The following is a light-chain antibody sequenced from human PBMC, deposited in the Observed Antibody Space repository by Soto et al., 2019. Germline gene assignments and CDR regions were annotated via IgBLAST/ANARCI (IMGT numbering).Light chain of an antibody. V-gene: IGLV1-40*01. CDR3: QSYDSSLSGPRI. CDR1: SSNIGAGFH. J-gene: IGLJ2*01. Sequence: QSVLTQLPSVSGAPGQRVTISCTGSSSNIGAGFHVHWYQQVPGTAPKLLIYDNTNRPSGVPDRFSASKSGSSASLAITGLQAEDEAIYYCQSYDSSLSGPRIFGGGTKLTVL. CDR2: DNT.